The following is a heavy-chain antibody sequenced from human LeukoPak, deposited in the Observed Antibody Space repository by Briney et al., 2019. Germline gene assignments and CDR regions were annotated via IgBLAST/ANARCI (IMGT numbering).Heavy chain of an antibody. J-gene: IGHJ3*02. D-gene: IGHD3-3*01. CDR1: GGSISSYY. Sequence: SETLSLTCTVSGGSISSYYWSWIRQPAGKGLEWIGRIYTSGSTNYNPSLKSRVTMSVDTSKNQFSLKLSSVTAADTAVYYCARQATIGRFGVVAVDAFDIWGQGTMVTVSS. CDR2: IYTSGST. V-gene: IGHV4-4*07. CDR3: ARQATIGRFGVVAVDAFDI.